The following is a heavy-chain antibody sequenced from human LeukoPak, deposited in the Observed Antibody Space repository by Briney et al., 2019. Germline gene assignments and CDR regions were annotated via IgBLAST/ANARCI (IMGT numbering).Heavy chain of an antibody. J-gene: IGHJ4*02. CDR1: GFTFSSYA. D-gene: IGHD2-15*01. Sequence: GGSLRLSCAASGFTFSSYAMSWVRQAPGKGLEWVAVISYDGSNKYYADSVKGRFTISRDNSKNTLYLQMNSLRAEDTAVYYCAGELVVWSDLSLEYYFDYWGQGTLVTVSS. V-gene: IGHV3-30-3*01. CDR3: AGELVVWSDLSLEYYFDY. CDR2: ISYDGSNK.